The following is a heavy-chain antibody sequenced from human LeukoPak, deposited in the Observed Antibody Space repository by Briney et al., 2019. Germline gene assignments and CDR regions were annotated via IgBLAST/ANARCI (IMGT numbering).Heavy chain of an antibody. D-gene: IGHD6-6*01. V-gene: IGHV1-69*04. Sequence: SVKVSCKASGGTFSSYAISWVRQAPGQGLEWMGRIIPIFGIANYAQKFQGRVTITADKSTSTAYMDLNSLRSEDTAVYYCARGLSDSSSLYYDYGMDVWGQGTTVTVSS. J-gene: IGHJ6*02. CDR1: GGTFSSYA. CDR3: ARGLSDSSSLYYDYGMDV. CDR2: IIPIFGIA.